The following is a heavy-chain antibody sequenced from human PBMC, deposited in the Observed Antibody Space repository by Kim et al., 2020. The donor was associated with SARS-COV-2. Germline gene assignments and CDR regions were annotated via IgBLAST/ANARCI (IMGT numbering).Heavy chain of an antibody. D-gene: IGHD2-21*02. CDR3: AKGPSGGDRGYFDY. Sequence: YSVKGRCTITRDNSKNTLYLQMNSLRAEDTAVYYCAKGPSGGDRGYFDYWGQGTLVTVSS. J-gene: IGHJ4*02. V-gene: IGHV3-23*01.